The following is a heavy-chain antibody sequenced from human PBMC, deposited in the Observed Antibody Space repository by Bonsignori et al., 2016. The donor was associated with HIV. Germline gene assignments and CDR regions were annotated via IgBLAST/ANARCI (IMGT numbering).Heavy chain of an antibody. CDR3: ARDGGDSSSPGWFDP. CDR1: GGSISSGSYY. Sequence: SETLSLTCTVSGGSISSGSYYWSWIRQPAGKGLEWIGRIYTSGSTNYNPSLKSRVTISVDTSKNQFSLKLSSVTAADTAVYYCARDGGDSSSPGWFDPGAREPWSPSPQ. CDR2: IYTSGST. D-gene: IGHD6-6*01. J-gene: IGHJ5*02. V-gene: IGHV4-61*02.